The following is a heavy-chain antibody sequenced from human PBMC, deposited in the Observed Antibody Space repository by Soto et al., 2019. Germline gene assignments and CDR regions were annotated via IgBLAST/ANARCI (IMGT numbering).Heavy chain of an antibody. CDR3: ARDRLMATAGTARHYFGLDV. CDR1: GGSIYRSGYY. V-gene: IGHV4-39*07. Sequence: PSETLSLTCTVSGGSIYRSGYYWGWIRQPPGRGLEWIGNIDYNGVTYSNPSLKSRVTISRDTSKNQFSLNLSSVTAADTAVYYCARDRLMATAGTARHYFGLDVWGQGTTVTVSS. CDR2: IDYNGVT. D-gene: IGHD5-18*01. J-gene: IGHJ6*02.